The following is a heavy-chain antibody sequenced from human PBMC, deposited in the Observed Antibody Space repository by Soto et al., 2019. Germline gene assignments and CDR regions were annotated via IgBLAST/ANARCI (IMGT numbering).Heavy chain of an antibody. D-gene: IGHD2-8*02. CDR1: GGSITSINYY. J-gene: IGHJ4*02. CDR2: IYYSGST. CDR3: ARDPGHPSYFDA. V-gene: IGHV4-31*03. Sequence: SETLSVTCSVSGGSITSINYYWSWIRQHPGKGLEWIGYIYYSGSTYYNPSLKSRVSISVDTSKNQFSLRLSSVTAADTAVYYCARDPGHPSYFDAWGQGTLLTVSS.